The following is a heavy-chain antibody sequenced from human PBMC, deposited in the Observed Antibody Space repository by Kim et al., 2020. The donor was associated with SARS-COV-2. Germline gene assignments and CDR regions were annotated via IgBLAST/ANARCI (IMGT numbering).Heavy chain of an antibody. CDR3: ASTRRDGYNYFFDY. D-gene: IGHD5-12*01. Sequence: SETLSLTCTVSGGSISSSSYYWGWIRQPPGKGLEWIGSIYYSGSTYYNPSLKSRVTISVDTSKNQFSLKLSSVTAADTAVYYCASTRRDGYNYFFDYWGQGTLVTVSS. CDR2: IYYSGST. J-gene: IGHJ4*02. CDR1: GGSISSSSYY. V-gene: IGHV4-39*07.